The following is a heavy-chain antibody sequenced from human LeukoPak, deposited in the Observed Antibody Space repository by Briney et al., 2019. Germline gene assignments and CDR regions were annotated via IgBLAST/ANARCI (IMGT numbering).Heavy chain of an antibody. CDR2: IDPSGGST. CDR3: ARDWGIQQWPPSYFDY. V-gene: IGHV1-46*01. CDR1: GGTFSSYA. J-gene: IGHJ4*02. Sequence: ASVKVSCKASGGTFSSYAISWVRQAPGQGLEWMGIIDPSGGSTTFAQKFRDRVTMTRDTSTSTVYMELTSLRSEDTAMYYCARDWGIQQWPPSYFDYWGQGTLVTVSS. D-gene: IGHD3-16*01.